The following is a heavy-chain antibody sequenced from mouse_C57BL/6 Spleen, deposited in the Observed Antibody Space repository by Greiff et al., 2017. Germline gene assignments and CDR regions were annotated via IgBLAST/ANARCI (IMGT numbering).Heavy chain of an antibody. V-gene: IGHV1-53*01. CDR2: INPSNGGT. CDR1: GYTFTSYW. CDR3: AREGYDGELGFGY. Sequence: QVQLQQPGTELVKPGASVKLSCKASGYTFTSYWMHWVKQRPGQGLEWIGNINPSNGGTNYNEKFKSKATLTVDKSSSTASLQRSSLTSEDAAVYYCAREGYDGELGFGYWGQVTTLTVSS. J-gene: IGHJ2*01. D-gene: IGHD2-2*01.